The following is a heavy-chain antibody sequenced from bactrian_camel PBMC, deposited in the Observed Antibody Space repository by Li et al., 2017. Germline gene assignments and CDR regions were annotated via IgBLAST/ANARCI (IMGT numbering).Heavy chain of an antibody. Sequence: QVQLVESGGGSVQAGQSLRLSCVASGYSDGCMGWFRQAPGKEREGIANIYTRGGITGITGYADSVKVRFTISLDNAKKTLYLQMNSLKPEDTAMYYCTRDRGLAVPAGSFDSWGQGTQVTVS. J-gene: IGHJ6*01. D-gene: IGHD1*01. V-gene: IGHV3S63*01. CDR1: GYSDGC. CDR3: TRDRGLAVPAGSFDS. CDR2: IYTRGGIT.